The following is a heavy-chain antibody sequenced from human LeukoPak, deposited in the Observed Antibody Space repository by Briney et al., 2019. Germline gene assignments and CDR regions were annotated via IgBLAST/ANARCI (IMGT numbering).Heavy chain of an antibody. Sequence: MAGGSLRLSCAASGFTFSTYSMNWVRQAPGKGLEWVSSISSSSGYIYYADSVKGRFTISRDNAKNSLYLQMNSLRAEDTAVYYCARDKSGGYTFYFDYWGQGTLASVSS. D-gene: IGHD5-12*01. V-gene: IGHV3-21*04. CDR1: GFTFSTYS. CDR3: ARDKSGGYTFYFDY. CDR2: ISSSSGYI. J-gene: IGHJ4*02.